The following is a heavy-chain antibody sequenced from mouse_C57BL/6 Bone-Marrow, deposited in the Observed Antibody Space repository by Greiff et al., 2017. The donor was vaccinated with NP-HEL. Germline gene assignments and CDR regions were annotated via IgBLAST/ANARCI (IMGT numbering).Heavy chain of an antibody. Sequence: VQLQQPGAELVRPGTSVKLSCKASGYTFTSYWMHWVKQRPGQGLEWIGVIDPSDSYTTYNQKFKGKATLTVDTSSSTAYMQLSSLTSEDSAVYYCARVRYFDVWGTGTTVTVSS. J-gene: IGHJ1*03. CDR2: IDPSDSYT. CDR3: ARVRYFDV. V-gene: IGHV1-59*01. CDR1: GYTFTSYW.